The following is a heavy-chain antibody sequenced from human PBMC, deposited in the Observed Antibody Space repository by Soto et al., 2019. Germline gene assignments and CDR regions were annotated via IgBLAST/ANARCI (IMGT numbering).Heavy chain of an antibody. CDR1: GFIFSSYA. CDR3: SNEFTTVTASDAFDM. D-gene: IGHD4-17*01. V-gene: IGHV3-23*01. CDR2: ISGSGDTT. J-gene: IGHJ3*02. Sequence: EVHLLESGGGLVQPGGSLRLSCEASGFIFSSYAMSWVRQAPGKGLEWVSVISGSGDTTYYADSVQGRFTISRDKSRNTMYLQMDSLGAGDTDPDHCSNEFTTVTASDAFDMWGRGTMVTVSS.